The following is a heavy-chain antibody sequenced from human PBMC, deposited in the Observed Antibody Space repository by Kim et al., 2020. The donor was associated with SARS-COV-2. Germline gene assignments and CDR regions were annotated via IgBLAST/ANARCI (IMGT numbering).Heavy chain of an antibody. J-gene: IGHJ4*02. V-gene: IGHV4-31*03. CDR3: ATMPRGQMTTVTNYFDY. D-gene: IGHD4-17*01. CDR2: IYYSGST. Sequence: SETLSLTCTVSGGSISSGGYYWSWIRQHPGKGLEWIGYIYYSGSTYYNPSLKSRVTISVDTSKNQFSLKLSSVTAADTAVYYCATMPRGQMTTVTNYFDYWGQGTLVTVSS. CDR1: GGSISSGGYY.